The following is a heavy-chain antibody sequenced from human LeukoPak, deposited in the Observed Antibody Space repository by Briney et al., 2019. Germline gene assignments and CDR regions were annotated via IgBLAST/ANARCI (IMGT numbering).Heavy chain of an antibody. D-gene: IGHD3-3*01. CDR3: ARGFYDFWSGWYYFDY. CDR2: IYTSGST. Sequence: SETLSLTCTVSGGSISSGSYYWSWIRQPAGKGLEWIGRIYTSGSTSYNPSLKSRVTISVDTSKNQFSLKLSSVTAADTAVYYCARGFYDFWSGWYYFDYWGQGTLVTVSS. CDR1: GGSISSGSYY. J-gene: IGHJ4*02. V-gene: IGHV4-61*02.